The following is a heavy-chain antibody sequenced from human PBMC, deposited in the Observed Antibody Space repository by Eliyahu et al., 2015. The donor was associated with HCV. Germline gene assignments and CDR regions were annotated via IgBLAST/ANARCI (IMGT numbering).Heavy chain of an antibody. Sequence: QVQLQQWGAGLLKPSETLSLTCAVYGGSFSGYYWSWIRQPPGKGLEWIGEINHSGSTNYNPSLKSRVTISVDTSKNQFSLKLSSVTAADTAVYYCARGWNSSPFDYWGQGTLVTVSS. V-gene: IGHV4-34*01. J-gene: IGHJ4*02. D-gene: IGHD3-22*01. CDR3: ARGWNSSPFDY. CDR1: GGSFSGYY. CDR2: INHSGST.